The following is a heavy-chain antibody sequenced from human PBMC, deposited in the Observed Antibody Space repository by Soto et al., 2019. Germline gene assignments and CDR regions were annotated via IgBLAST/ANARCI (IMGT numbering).Heavy chain of an antibody. CDR1: GGSFSGYY. V-gene: IGHV4-34*01. CDR2: INHSGST. J-gene: IGHJ4*02. D-gene: IGHD5-12*01. Sequence: SETLSLTCAVYGGSFSGYYWSWIRQPPGKGLEWIGEINHSGSTNCNPSLKSRVTISVDTSKNQFSLKLSSVTAADTAVYYCARAKSGYDSHLVYWGQGTLVTVSS. CDR3: ARAKSGYDSHLVY.